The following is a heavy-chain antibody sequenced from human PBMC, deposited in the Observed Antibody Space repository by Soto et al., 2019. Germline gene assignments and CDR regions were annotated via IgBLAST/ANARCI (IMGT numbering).Heavy chain of an antibody. CDR3: AKTPWEEVPAAIFDY. V-gene: IGHV3-23*01. J-gene: IGHJ4*02. CDR2: ISGSGGST. Sequence: GESLKISCAASGFTFSSYAMSWVRQAPGKGLEWASAISGSGGSTYYADSVKGRFTISRDNSKNTLYLQMNSLRAEDTAVYYCAKTPWEEVPAAIFDYWGQGTLVTVSS. D-gene: IGHD2-2*01. CDR1: GFTFSSYA.